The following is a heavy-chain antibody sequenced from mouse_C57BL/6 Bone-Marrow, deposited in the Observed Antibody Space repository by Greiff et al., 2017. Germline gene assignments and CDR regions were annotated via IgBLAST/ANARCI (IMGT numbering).Heavy chain of an antibody. Sequence: VQLQQSGAELVRPGASVKLSCKASGYTFTDYYINWVKQRPGQGLEWIARIYPGSGNTYYNEKFKGKATLTASKSSSTAYMQLRSLPSEDSAVYFCAKSYEFAYWGQGTLVTVSA. CDR3: AKSYEFAY. V-gene: IGHV1-76*01. CDR2: IYPGSGNT. D-gene: IGHD1-1*01. J-gene: IGHJ3*01. CDR1: GYTFTDYY.